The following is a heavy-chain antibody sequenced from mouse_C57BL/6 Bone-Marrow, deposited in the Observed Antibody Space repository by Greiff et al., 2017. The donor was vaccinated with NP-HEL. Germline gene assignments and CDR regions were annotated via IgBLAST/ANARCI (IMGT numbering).Heavy chain of an antibody. J-gene: IGHJ3*01. V-gene: IGHV1-81*01. CDR1: GYTFTSYG. CDR2: IYPRSGNT. D-gene: IGHD4-1*01. CDR3: ARVNWGFAY. Sequence: QVQLKESGAELARPGASVKLSCKASGYTFTSYGISWVKQRTGQGLEWIGEIYPRSGNTYYNEKFKGKATLTADKSSSTAYMELRSLTSEDSAVYFCARVNWGFAYWGQGTLVTVSA.